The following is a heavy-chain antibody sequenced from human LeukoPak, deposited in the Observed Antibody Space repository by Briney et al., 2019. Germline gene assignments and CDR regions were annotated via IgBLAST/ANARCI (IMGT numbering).Heavy chain of an antibody. CDR3: ARAAYYYVSGSYSGRYYFDY. Sequence: GGSLRLSCAASRFIVSSNYMSWVRQAPGKGLEWVSVIYSGGSTYYADSVKGRFTISRDNSKNTLYLQMNSLRAEDTAVYYCARAAYYYVSGSYSGRYYFDYWGQGTLVTVSS. J-gene: IGHJ4*02. CDR1: RFIVSSNY. CDR2: IYSGGST. D-gene: IGHD3-10*01. V-gene: IGHV3-66*01.